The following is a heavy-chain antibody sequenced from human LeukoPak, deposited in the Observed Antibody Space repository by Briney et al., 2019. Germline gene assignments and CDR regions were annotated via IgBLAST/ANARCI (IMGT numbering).Heavy chain of an antibody. CDR3: ARGVYDPDSWFDY. CDR2: IKQDGSEK. CDR1: GFTFSSYW. V-gene: IGHV3-7*01. D-gene: IGHD3-22*01. J-gene: IGHJ4*02. Sequence: GGSLRLSCAASGFTFSSYWMSWVRQAPGKGLEWVANIKQDGSEKYYVDSVKGRFTISRDNAKNSLYLQMNSLRAEDTAVYCCARGVYDPDSWFDYWGQGTLVTVSS.